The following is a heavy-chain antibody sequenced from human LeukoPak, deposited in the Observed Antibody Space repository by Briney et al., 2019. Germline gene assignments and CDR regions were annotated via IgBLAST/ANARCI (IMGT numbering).Heavy chain of an antibody. V-gene: IGHV3-15*01. Sequence: GGSLRLSCAASGFIFNKAWMNWVRQAPGKGPEWVGRIKSNNDGGTTDYASPVEGRFIISRDDSKNTIYLQMNRLIIDDTAIYYCTPVMVEDRGFRGQGTLVTVSS. CDR1: GFIFNKAW. J-gene: IGHJ4*02. CDR3: TPVMVEDRGF. CDR2: IKSNNDGGTT. D-gene: IGHD2-21*01.